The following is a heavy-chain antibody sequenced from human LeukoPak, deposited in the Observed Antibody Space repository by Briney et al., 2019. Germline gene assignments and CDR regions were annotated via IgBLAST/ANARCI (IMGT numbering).Heavy chain of an antibody. CDR3: ARTSYYYDSSGYSMYYFDY. CDR1: GGSISSGGYY. V-gene: IGHV4-30-2*02. CDR2: IYHSGST. Sequence: SETLSLTCTVSGGSISSGGYYWSWIRQPPGKGLEWIGYIYHSGSTYYNPSLKSRVTISVDTSKNQFSLKLSSVTAADTAVYYCARTSYYYDSSGYSMYYFDYWGQGTLVTVSS. D-gene: IGHD3-22*01. J-gene: IGHJ4*02.